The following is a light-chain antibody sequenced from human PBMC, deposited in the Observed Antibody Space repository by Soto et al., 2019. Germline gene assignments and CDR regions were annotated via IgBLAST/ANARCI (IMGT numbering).Light chain of an antibody. CDR2: DAS. CDR3: QQSSNWPLT. J-gene: IGKJ4*01. V-gene: IGKV3-11*01. CDR1: QSVSSC. Sequence: EIVLTQSPATLSLSPGERATLSCRASQSVSSCLAWYQQKPGQAPRLLIYDASNRATGIPARFSGSGSGTDFTLTISSLGPEDFAVYYCQQSSNWPLTCGGGNKVEIK.